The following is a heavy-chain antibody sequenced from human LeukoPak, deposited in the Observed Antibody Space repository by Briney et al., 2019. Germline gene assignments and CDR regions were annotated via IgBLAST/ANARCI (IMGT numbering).Heavy chain of an antibody. CDR1: GYTFTSYY. V-gene: IGHV1-46*01. Sequence: GASVKVSCKASGYTFTSYYMHWVRQAPGQGLEWMGIINPSGGSTSYAQKFQGRVTMTRDTSTSTVYMELSSLRSEDTAVYYCARDQAKIGTTRGWFDPWGQGTLVTVSS. J-gene: IGHJ5*02. CDR2: INPSGGST. D-gene: IGHD1-1*01. CDR3: ARDQAKIGTTRGWFDP.